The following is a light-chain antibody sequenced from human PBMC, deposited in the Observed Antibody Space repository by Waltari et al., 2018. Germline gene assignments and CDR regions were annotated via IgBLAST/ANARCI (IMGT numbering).Light chain of an antibody. V-gene: IGKV1-39*01. CDR1: QSISSY. Sequence: DIQMTQSPSSLSASVGDSVPITCRASQSISSYLNWYQQKPGKAPKLLIYAASSLQSGVPSRFSGSGSGTDFTLTISSLQPEDFATYYCQQSYSTPPTFGQGTKLEIK. J-gene: IGKJ2*01. CDR3: QQSYSTPPT. CDR2: AAS.